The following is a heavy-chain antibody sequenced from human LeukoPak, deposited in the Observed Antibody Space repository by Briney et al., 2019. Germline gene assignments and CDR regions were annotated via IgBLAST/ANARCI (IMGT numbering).Heavy chain of an antibody. V-gene: IGHV4-59*08. CDR2: IYYSGST. D-gene: IGHD4-11*01. Sequence: SETLSLTCTVSGGSISSYYWSWIRQPPGKGLEWIGYIYYSGSTTYNPSLKSRVTISVDTSKNQFSLKLSSVTAADTAVYYCARHNYYSNYGDWFDPWGQGTLVTVSS. CDR3: ARHNYYSNYGDWFDP. CDR1: GGSISSYY. J-gene: IGHJ5*02.